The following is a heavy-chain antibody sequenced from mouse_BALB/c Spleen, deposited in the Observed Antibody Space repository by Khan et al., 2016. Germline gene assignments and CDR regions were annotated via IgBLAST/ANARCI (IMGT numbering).Heavy chain of an antibody. CDR2: IWAGGST. CDR1: GFSLTSYG. V-gene: IGHV2-9*02. J-gene: IGHJ3*01. Sequence: VQLQESGPGLVAPSQSLSITCTVSGFSLTSYGVHCVRQPPGKGLVWLGVIWAGGSTNYNSALMSRLSISKDNSTSQDFLKMTSLQTDDTALYYCARDYYGGTYWVACWGQGTLVTGSA. D-gene: IGHD1-1*01. CDR3: ARDYYGGTYWVAC.